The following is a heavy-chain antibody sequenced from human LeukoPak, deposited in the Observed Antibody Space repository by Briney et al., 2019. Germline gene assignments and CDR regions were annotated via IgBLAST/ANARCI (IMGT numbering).Heavy chain of an antibody. J-gene: IGHJ2*01. CDR1: GGSISSYY. CDR2: IYYRGNT. V-gene: IGHV4-59*01. D-gene: IGHD4-23*01. CDR3: ARDLDYGGNSLWYFDL. Sequence: PSETLSLTCTVSGGSISSYYWSWIRQPPGKGLEWIGYIYYRGNTKYNPSLNSRVTISVDTTKNQFSLKLNSVTAADTAVYYCARDLDYGGNSLWYFDLWGRGTVVTVSS.